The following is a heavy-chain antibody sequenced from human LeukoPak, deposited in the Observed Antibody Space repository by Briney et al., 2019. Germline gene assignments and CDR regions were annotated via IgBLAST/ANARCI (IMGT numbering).Heavy chain of an antibody. CDR3: ASARAGYFDWLLNY. J-gene: IGHJ4*02. CDR2: ISAYNGNT. D-gene: IGHD3-9*01. Sequence: GASVTVSCKASGYTFTSYGISWVRQAPGQGLEWMGWISAYNGNTNYAQKLQGRVTMTTDTSTSTAYMELRSLRSDDTAVYYCASARAGYFDWLLNYWGQGTLVTVSS. V-gene: IGHV1-18*01. CDR1: GYTFTSYG.